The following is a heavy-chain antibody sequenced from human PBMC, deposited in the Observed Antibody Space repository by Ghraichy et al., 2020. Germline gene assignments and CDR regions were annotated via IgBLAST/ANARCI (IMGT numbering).Heavy chain of an antibody. CDR1: GYTFTGYY. D-gene: IGHD4-17*01. CDR2: INPNSGGT. J-gene: IGHJ3*02. Sequence: ASVKVSCKASGYTFTGYYMHWVRQAPGQGLEWMGWINPNSGGTNYAQKFQGRVTMTRDTSISTAYMELSRLRSDDTAVYYCARGAPEDYGDYERAFDIWGQGTMVTVSS. CDR3: ARGAPEDYGDYERAFDI. V-gene: IGHV1-2*02.